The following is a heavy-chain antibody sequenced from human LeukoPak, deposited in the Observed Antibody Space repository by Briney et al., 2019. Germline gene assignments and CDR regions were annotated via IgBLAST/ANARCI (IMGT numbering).Heavy chain of an antibody. D-gene: IGHD3-9*01. J-gene: IGHJ4*02. CDR3: AKAPTRRYDILTGGPDY. V-gene: IGHV3-9*01. Sequence: GRSLRLSCAASGFTFDDYAMHWVRQAPGKGLEWVSGISWNSGSIGYADPVKGRFTISRDNAKNSLYLQMNSLRAEDTALYYCAKAPTRRYDILTGGPDYWGQGTLVTVSS. CDR2: ISWNSGSI. CDR1: GFTFDDYA.